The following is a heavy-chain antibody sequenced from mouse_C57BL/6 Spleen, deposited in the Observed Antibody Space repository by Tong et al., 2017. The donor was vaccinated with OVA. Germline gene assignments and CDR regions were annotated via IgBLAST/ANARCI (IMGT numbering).Heavy chain of an antibody. D-gene: IGHD4-1*01. CDR3: ARPVNWGFAY. Sequence: EVQLVESGGGLVKPGGSLKLSCAASGFTFSSYAMSWVRQTPEKRLEWVATISSGGSYTYYPDSVKGRFTISRDNAKNTLYVQMSSLRSEGTAMYYCARPVNWGFAYWGQGTLVTVSA. CDR1: GFTFSSYA. J-gene: IGHJ3*01. V-gene: IGHV5-9-3*01. CDR2: ISSGGSYT.